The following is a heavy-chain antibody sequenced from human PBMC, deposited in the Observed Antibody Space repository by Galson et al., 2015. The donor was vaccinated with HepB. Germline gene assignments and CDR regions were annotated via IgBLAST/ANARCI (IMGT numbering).Heavy chain of an antibody. CDR1: GFTFSIHA. Sequence: SLRLSCAASGFTFSIHAITWVRQAPGKGLEWVSSINGSGGTTYYADSVKGRFTISRDNSKNTVYLQMNSLRAEDSAFYYCAKGGFTKGFDYWGQGTLVTVSS. CDR2: INGSGGTT. CDR3: AKGGFTKGFDY. D-gene: IGHD2-8*01. J-gene: IGHJ4*02. V-gene: IGHV3-23*01.